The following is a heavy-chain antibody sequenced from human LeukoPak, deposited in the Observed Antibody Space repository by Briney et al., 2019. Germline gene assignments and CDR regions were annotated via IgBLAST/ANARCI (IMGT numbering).Heavy chain of an antibody. D-gene: IGHD2-2*01. CDR1: GGSISNYY. V-gene: IGHV4-4*09. CDR2: IYTSGST. J-gene: IGHJ5*02. CDR3: ARHEGVPAARNWFDP. Sequence: SETLSLTCTVSGGSISNYYWSWIRQPPGKGLEWIGYIYTSGSTNYNPSLKSRVTISVDTSKNQFSLKLSSVTAADTAVYYCARHEGVPAARNWFDPWGQGTLVTVSS.